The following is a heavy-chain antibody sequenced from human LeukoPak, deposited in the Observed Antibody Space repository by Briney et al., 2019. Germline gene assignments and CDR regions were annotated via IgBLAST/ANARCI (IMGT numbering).Heavy chain of an antibody. CDR3: ASQSSSWYGDY. CDR2: ISYDGSNK. D-gene: IGHD6-13*01. CDR1: GFTFSSYA. V-gene: IGHV3-30*04. Sequence: GGSLRLSCAASGFTFSSYAMHWVRQAPGKGLEWVAVISYDGSNKYYADSVKGRFTISRDNSKNTLYLQMNSLRAEATAVYYCASQSSSWYGDYWGQGTLVTVSS. J-gene: IGHJ4*02.